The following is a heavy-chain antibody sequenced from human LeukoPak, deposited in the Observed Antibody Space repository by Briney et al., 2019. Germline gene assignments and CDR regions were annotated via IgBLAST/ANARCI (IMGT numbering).Heavy chain of an antibody. CDR1: GGTFSSYA. J-gene: IGHJ4*02. CDR2: IIPIFGTA. CDR3: ARRIRLSGWKKEFDY. V-gene: IGHV1-69*06. D-gene: IGHD6-19*01. Sequence: GASVKVSCKASGGTFSSYAISWVRQAPGQGLEWMGGIIPIFGTANYAQKFQGRVTITADKSTSTAYMELSSLRSEDTAVYYCARRIRLSGWKKEFDYWGQGTLVTVSS.